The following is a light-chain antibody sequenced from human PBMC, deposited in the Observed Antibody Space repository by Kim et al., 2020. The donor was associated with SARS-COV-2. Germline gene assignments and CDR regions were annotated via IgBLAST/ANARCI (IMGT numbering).Light chain of an antibody. CDR3: SSWDSSLTAWV. J-gene: IGLJ3*02. CDR1: SNNVGNQG. CDR2: RNN. V-gene: IGLV10-54*01. Sequence: RQTATLTCPWNSNNVGNQGAAWLQHHQGHPPKLLSYRNNNRPSGISERLSASRSGNTASLTISGLQPEDEADYYCSSWDSSLTAWVFGGGTQLTVL.